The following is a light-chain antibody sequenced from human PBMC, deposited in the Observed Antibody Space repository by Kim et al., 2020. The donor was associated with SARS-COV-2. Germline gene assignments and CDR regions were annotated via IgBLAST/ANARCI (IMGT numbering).Light chain of an antibody. J-gene: IGKJ1*01. V-gene: IGKV1-5*03. CDR2: KAS. CDR3: QQDNSYPWT. Sequence: DIQMTQSPSTLSASVGDRVTITCRASQSISTWLAWYQQKPGKAPKLLIYKASSLESGVPSRFSGSGSGTDFTLTVSSLQPDDCATYYCQQDNSYPWTFGQGTKVDIK. CDR1: QSISTW.